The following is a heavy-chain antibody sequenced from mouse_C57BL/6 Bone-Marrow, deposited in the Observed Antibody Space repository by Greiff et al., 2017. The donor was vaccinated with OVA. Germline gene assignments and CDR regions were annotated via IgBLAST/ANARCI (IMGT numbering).Heavy chain of an antibody. V-gene: IGHV5-15*01. CDR1: GFTFSDYG. CDR2: ISNLAYSI. J-gene: IGHJ1*03. CDR3: ARHSGYDGYYGWYFDV. D-gene: IGHD2-3*01. Sequence: EVKLVESGGGLVQPGGSLKLSCAASGFTFSDYGMAWVRQAPRKGPEWVAFISNLAYSIYYADTVTGRFTISRENAKNTLYLEMSSLRSEDTAMYYCARHSGYDGYYGWYFDVWGTGTTVTVSS.